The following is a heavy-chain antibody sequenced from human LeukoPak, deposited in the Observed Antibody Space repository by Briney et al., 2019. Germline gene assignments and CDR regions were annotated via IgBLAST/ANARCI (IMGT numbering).Heavy chain of an antibody. J-gene: IGHJ4*02. CDR1: GFTFSSYA. D-gene: IGHD3-22*01. Sequence: GGSLRLSCAASGFTFSSYAMGWVRQAPGKGLEWVSAISGSGGSTYYADSVKGRFTISRDNSKNTLYLQMNSLRAEDTAVYYCAKFHDSSGYYYHSYFDYWGQGTLVTVSS. CDR3: AKFHDSSGYYYHSYFDY. CDR2: ISGSGGST. V-gene: IGHV3-23*01.